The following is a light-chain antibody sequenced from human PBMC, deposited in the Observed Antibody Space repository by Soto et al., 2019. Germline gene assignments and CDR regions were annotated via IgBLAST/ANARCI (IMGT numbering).Light chain of an antibody. CDR2: GAS. J-gene: IGKJ4*01. CDR1: KSISNN. V-gene: IGKV3-15*01. Sequence: DIVMTQSPATLSVSPGERATLSCRASKSISNNLAWYQQKPGQAPRLLIFGASTRATGIPARFGGSGSGTEFTLTISSLQSEEFAVYYCQQYNNWPPLTFGGGTKVEIK. CDR3: QQYNNWPPLT.